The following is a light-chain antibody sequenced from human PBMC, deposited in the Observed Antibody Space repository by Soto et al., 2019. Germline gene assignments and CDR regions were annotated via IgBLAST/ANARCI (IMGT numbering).Light chain of an antibody. Sequence: EIALTQSPGTLSLSPGERVTLSCRASQSTSSIYLAWYQQKPGQPPRLLIYAASNRATGIPDRFSGSGSGTDFTLTISRLEPEDVAVYYCQHYGTSPRTFGQGTKVEVK. CDR1: QSTSSIY. CDR2: AAS. J-gene: IGKJ1*01. CDR3: QHYGTSPRT. V-gene: IGKV3-20*01.